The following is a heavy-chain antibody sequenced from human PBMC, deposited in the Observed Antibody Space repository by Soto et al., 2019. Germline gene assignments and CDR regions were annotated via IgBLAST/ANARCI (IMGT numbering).Heavy chain of an antibody. CDR2: IYYSGST. CDR1: GGSISSYY. V-gene: IGHV4-59*08. Sequence: SETLSLTCTVSGGSISSYYWSWIRQPPGKGLEWIGYIYYSGSTNYNPSLKSRVTISVDTSKNQFSLKLSSVTAADTAVYYCARHLGVTVWFGEPHNWFDPWGQGTLVTVSS. J-gene: IGHJ5*02. CDR3: ARHLGVTVWFGEPHNWFDP. D-gene: IGHD3-10*01.